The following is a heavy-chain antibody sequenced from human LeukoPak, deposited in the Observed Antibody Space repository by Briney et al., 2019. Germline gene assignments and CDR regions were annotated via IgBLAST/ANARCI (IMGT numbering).Heavy chain of an antibody. Sequence: GGSLRLSCAASGFTFSTYNMNWVRQTPGKGLEWVSSITSTSSYIYYADSVKGRFTISRDNAKNSLYLQMNSLRAEDTAVYYCARVVIRLPIDYWGQGTLVTVSS. V-gene: IGHV3-21*01. CDR1: GFTFSTYN. CDR2: ITSTSSYI. J-gene: IGHJ4*02. CDR3: ARVVIRLPIDY. D-gene: IGHD3-22*01.